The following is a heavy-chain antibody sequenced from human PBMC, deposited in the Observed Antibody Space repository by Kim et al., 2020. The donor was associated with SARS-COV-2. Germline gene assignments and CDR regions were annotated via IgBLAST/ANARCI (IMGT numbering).Heavy chain of an antibody. CDR3: ARDDLLRYFDWLPYYYGMDV. V-gene: IGHV1-18*01. D-gene: IGHD3-9*01. CDR1: GYTFTSYG. Sequence: ASVKVSCKASGYTFTSYGISWVRQAPGQGLEWMGWISAYNGNTNYAQKLQGRVTMTTDTSTSTAYMELRSLRSDDTAVYYCARDDLLRYFDWLPYYYGMDVWGQGTTVTVSS. CDR2: ISAYNGNT. J-gene: IGHJ6*02.